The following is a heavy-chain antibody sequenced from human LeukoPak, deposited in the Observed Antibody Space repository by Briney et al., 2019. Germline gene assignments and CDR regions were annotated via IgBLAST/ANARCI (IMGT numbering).Heavy chain of an antibody. CDR3: ARGTYSISSSNYYYYYTDV. J-gene: IGHJ6*03. D-gene: IGHD6-6*01. CDR2: INWNGGSK. CDR1: GFTFDDYG. V-gene: IGHV3-20*04. Sequence: GGSLRLSCAASGFTFDDYGMSWVRQAPGKGLEWVSCINWNGGSKGYADSVKGRFTISRDNAKNSLYLQMNSLRAEDTALYYCARGTYSISSSNYYYYYTDVSRKGTTVTV.